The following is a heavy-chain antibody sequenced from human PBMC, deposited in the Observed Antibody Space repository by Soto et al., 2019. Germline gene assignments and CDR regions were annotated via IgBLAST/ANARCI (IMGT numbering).Heavy chain of an antibody. V-gene: IGHV1-18*01. J-gene: IGHJ4*02. Sequence: ASVKVSCKASGYTFTSYGISWVRQAPGQGLEWMGWISAYDGQTNYTKKFQGRVTMTTDTSSSTAYMELRSLRSDDTAVYYCARVWYYDSSGYYAFDYWGLGTLVTVSS. CDR2: ISAYDGQT. CDR3: ARVWYYDSSGYYAFDY. D-gene: IGHD3-22*01. CDR1: GYTFTSYG.